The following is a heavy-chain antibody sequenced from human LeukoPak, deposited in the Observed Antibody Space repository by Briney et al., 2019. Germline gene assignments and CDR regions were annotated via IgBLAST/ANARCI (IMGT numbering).Heavy chain of an antibody. J-gene: IGHJ4*02. CDR1: ASTFSSYA. CDR3: AAPGHPYPQDY. CDR2: IGSSAGST. V-gene: IGHV3-23*01. D-gene: IGHD2-8*02. Sequence: GRSLRPSCAAAASTFSSYAISSVRHARRKWREWVTTIGSSAGSTYYVEAVYGRSTVSRNNSKNMLYLQMNSLSAEDTAVYYCAAPGHPYPQDYWGRGTLVVVSS.